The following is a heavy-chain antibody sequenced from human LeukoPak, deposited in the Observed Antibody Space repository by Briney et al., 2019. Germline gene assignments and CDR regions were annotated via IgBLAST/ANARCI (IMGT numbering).Heavy chain of an antibody. J-gene: IGHJ3*02. Sequence: GGSLRLSCAASGFTLSTYAMHWVRQAPGKGLESVTGIWYDGTKKYYTDSVKGRFTISRDNSKNTLDLQMDSLRAEDTAVYYCARPRSGYNYGAFDIWGQGTMVTVSS. CDR3: ARPRSGYNYGAFDI. V-gene: IGHV3-33*01. D-gene: IGHD5-24*01. CDR1: GFTLSTYA. CDR2: IWYDGTKK.